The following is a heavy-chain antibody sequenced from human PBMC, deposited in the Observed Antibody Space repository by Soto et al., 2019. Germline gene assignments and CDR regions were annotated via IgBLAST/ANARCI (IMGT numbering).Heavy chain of an antibody. J-gene: IGHJ3*02. CDR3: ARAESGYSGYKAAFDI. D-gene: IGHD5-12*01. CDR1: GYIFTSYG. CDR2: ISAYNGNR. Sequence: QVQLVQSGAEVKKPGASVKVSCKASGYIFTSYGISWVRQAPGHGLEWMGWISAYNGNRNYAQKLQGRVTMTTDTSTNVAYMELRSLRSDDTAMYYCARAESGYSGYKAAFDIWGQGTMVTVSS. V-gene: IGHV1-18*01.